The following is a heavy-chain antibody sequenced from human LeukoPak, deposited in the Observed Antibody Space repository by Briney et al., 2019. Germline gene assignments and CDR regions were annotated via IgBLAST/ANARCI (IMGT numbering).Heavy chain of an antibody. J-gene: IGHJ4*02. Sequence: GGSLRLSCAASGFTFSYYYMTWIRQAPGKGLEWVSFINSTGRIIYYADSVKGRFTISRDNARKSLYLQMNSLRAEDTAVYYCARYYSSGALDYWGQGTLVTVSS. D-gene: IGHD6-25*01. CDR2: INSTGRII. V-gene: IGHV3-11*01. CDR1: GFTFSYYY. CDR3: ARYYSSGALDY.